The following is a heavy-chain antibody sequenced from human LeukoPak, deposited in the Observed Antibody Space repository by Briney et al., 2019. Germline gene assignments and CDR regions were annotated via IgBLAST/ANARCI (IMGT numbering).Heavy chain of an antibody. V-gene: IGHV4-59*01. CDR1: GGSISSYY. D-gene: IGHD6-19*01. Sequence: SETLSLTCTVSGGSISSYYWSWIRQPPGKGLEWIGYIYYSGSTNYNPSLKSRVTISVDTSKNQFSLKLSSVTAADTAVYYCARSADQWLVRVSWFDPWGQGTLVTASS. CDR3: ARSADQWLVRVSWFDP. CDR2: IYYSGST. J-gene: IGHJ5*02.